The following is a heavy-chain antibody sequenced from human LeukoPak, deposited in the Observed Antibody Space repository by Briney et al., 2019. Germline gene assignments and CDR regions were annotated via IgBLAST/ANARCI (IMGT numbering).Heavy chain of an antibody. CDR2: TKQDGSEK. CDR1: GFTLSSYW. V-gene: IGHV3-7*01. D-gene: IGHD1-26*01. CDR3: ARDGIVGVTCFDY. J-gene: IGHJ4*02. Sequence: PGGSLRLSCTASGFTLSSYWMAWVRQAPGKGLEWVANTKQDGSEKYYVDSVEGRFTISRDNAKNSLYLQMNSLRAEDTAVYYCARDGIVGVTCFDYWGQGTLVTVSS.